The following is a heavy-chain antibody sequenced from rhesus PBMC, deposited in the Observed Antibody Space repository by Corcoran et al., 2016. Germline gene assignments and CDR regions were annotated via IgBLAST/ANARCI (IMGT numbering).Heavy chain of an antibody. D-gene: IGHD1-44*02. CDR1: GGSSSSYW. Sequence: QVQLQESGPGLVKPSETPSLNCAVSGGSSSSYWWGCVRPPPGQGREWIGRIYGRSGRTEYNPSLKSRATSSRDTSKNQFSLKLSSVTAADTAVYYCAIQDWELQRGLDSWGQGVVVTVSS. J-gene: IGHJ6*01. CDR3: AIQDWELQRGLDS. CDR2: IYGRSGRT. V-gene: IGHV4-160*01.